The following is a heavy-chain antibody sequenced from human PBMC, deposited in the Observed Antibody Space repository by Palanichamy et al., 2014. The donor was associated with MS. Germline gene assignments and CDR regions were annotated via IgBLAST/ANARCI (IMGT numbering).Heavy chain of an antibody. Sequence: QVQLVQSGAEVKKPGASVKVSCKASGYTFITYDINWVRQATGQGLEWMGWMNPNSGNTGYAQKFQGRVTMTRNTSISTAYMELSSLRSDDTAVYYCTRGPAQRGDMTTWGQGTLVTVSS. CDR3: TRGPAQRGDMTT. D-gene: IGHD4-17*01. CDR1: GYTFITYD. J-gene: IGHJ1*01. V-gene: IGHV1-8*01. CDR2: MNPNSGNT.